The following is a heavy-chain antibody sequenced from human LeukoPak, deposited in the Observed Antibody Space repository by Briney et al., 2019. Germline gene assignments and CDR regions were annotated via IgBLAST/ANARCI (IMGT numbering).Heavy chain of an antibody. V-gene: IGHV3-11*01. CDR2: ISKSGGTI. D-gene: IGHD6-13*01. CDR1: GFTFSDYY. CDR3: ARDSPPPGYDY. J-gene: IGHJ4*02. Sequence: PGGSLRLSCAASGFTFSDYYMSWIRQAPGKGLEWISYISKSGGTIYYADAVRGRFTISRDNPKNALYLQMNNLRAEDTAVYYCARDSPPPGYDYWGQGTLVTVSS.